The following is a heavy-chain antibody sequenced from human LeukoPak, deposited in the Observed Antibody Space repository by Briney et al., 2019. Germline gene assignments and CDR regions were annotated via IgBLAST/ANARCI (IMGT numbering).Heavy chain of an antibody. D-gene: IGHD6-19*01. CDR3: ARVTVAGTDLGYFDY. CDR1: GGTFSSYA. J-gene: IGHJ4*02. V-gene: IGHV1-69*04. CDR2: IIPILGIA. Sequence: ASVKVSCKASGGTFSSYAISWVRQAPGQGLEWMGRIIPILGIANYAQKFQGRVTMTRDTSTSTVYMELSSLRSEDTAVYYCARVTVAGTDLGYFDYWGQGTLVTVSS.